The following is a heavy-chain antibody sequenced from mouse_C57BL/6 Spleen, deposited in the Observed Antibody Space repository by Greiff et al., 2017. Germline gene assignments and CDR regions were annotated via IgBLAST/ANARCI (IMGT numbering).Heavy chain of an antibody. V-gene: IGHV5-16*01. D-gene: IGHD1-1*01. CDR3: ARKGLSNYFDY. Sequence: EVHLVESEGGLVQPGSSMKLSCTASGFTFSDYYMAWVRQVPEKGLEWVANINYDGSSTYYLDSLKSRFIISRDNAKNILYLQMSSLKSEDTATYYCARKGLSNYFDYWGQGTTLTVSS. J-gene: IGHJ2*01. CDR1: GFTFSDYY. CDR2: INYDGSST.